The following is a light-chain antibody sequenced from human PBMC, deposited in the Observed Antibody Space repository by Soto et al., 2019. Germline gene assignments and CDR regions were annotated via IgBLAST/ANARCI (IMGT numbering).Light chain of an antibody. V-gene: IGLV6-57*01. CDR1: SGSIASNY. J-gene: IGLJ1*01. Sequence: NFMLTQPHSVSESPGKTVTISCTRSSGSIASNYVQLYQQRPGSSPTTVIYEDNQRPSGVPDRFSGSIDSSSNSASLTISGLMTEDEADYYCQSYDSSNHYVFGTGTKLTVL. CDR3: QSYDSSNHYV. CDR2: EDN.